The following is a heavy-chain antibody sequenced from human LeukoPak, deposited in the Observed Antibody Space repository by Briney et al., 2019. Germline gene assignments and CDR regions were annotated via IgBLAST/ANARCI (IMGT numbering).Heavy chain of an antibody. CDR3: ARERITMVRGVINPPPITIHYYYYMDV. CDR1: GGSISSGSYY. CDR2: INHSGRT. D-gene: IGHD3-10*01. J-gene: IGHJ6*03. V-gene: IGHV4-39*07. Sequence: SSETLSLTCTVSGGSISSGSYYWSWIRQPPGKGLEWIGEINHSGRTNYNPSLKSRVTISVDTSKNQFSLKLSSVTAADTAVYYCARERITMVRGVINPPPITIHYYYYMDVWGKGTTVTVSS.